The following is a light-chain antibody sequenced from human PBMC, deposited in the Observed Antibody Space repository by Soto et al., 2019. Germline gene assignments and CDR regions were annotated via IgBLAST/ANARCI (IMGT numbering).Light chain of an antibody. J-gene: IGKJ1*01. CDR2: DAS. Sequence: EIVLTQSPGTLSLSPGERATLSCRASQSVSYYLAWYQQKPGQAPRLLIYDASSRATGVPDRFSGSGSGTEFTLTISRLEPEDFEVYYCQQYGSSPPTFGQGTKVDIK. CDR3: QQYGSSPPT. V-gene: IGKV3-20*01. CDR1: QSVSYY.